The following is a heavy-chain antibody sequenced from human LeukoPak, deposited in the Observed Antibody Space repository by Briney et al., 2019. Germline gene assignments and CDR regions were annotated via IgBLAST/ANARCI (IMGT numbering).Heavy chain of an antibody. CDR3: AKGGYCSSTSCQRIFGVDY. Sequence: GGSLRLSCAASGFTFSSYAMSWVRQAPGEGLEWVSAISGSDGSTYYADSVKGRFNISRQHSKNTLYLQMNSLRAEDTAVYYCAKGGYCSSTSCQRIFGVDYWGQGTLVTVSS. J-gene: IGHJ4*02. CDR2: ISGSDGST. CDR1: GFTFSSYA. D-gene: IGHD2-2*03. V-gene: IGHV3-23*01.